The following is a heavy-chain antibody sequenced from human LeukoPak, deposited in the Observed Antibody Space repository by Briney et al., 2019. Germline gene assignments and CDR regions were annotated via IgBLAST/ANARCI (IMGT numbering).Heavy chain of an antibody. CDR3: ARGVDSNYPDAFDI. CDR2: IYHSGST. V-gene: IGHV4-30-2*01. J-gene: IGHJ3*02. CDR1: GGSISSGGYS. D-gene: IGHD4-11*01. Sequence: SEALSLTCAVSGGSISSGGYSWSWIRQPPGKGLEWIGYIYHSGSTYYNPSLKSRVTISVDRSKNQFSLKLSSVTAADTAVYYCARGVDSNYPDAFDIWGQGTMVTVSS.